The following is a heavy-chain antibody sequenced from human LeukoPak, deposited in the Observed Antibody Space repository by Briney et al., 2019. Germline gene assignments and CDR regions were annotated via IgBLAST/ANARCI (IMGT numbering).Heavy chain of an antibody. D-gene: IGHD2-2*01. CDR2: ISWNSGSI. J-gene: IGHJ6*02. V-gene: IGHV3-9*01. CDR1: GFTFDDYA. Sequence: GGSLRLSCAASGFTFDDYAMHWVRHAPGKGLEWVSGISWNSGSIGYADSVKGRFTISRDNAKNSLYLQMNSLRAEDTALYYCAKDICSSTSCYDYYYYGMDVWGQGTTVTVSS. CDR3: AKDICSSTSCYDYYYYGMDV.